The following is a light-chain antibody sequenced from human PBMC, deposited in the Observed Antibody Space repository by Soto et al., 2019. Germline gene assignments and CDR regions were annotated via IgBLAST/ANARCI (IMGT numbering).Light chain of an antibody. CDR2: GAS. Sequence: EIVMTQSPATLSVSPGERATLSCRASQSVSSNLAWYHQKPGQAPRLLIYGASTRATGIPARFSGSGSGTEFTLTISSLQSEDFAVYYCQQYPSWTFGQGTKVEIK. CDR3: QQYPSWT. V-gene: IGKV3-15*01. J-gene: IGKJ1*01. CDR1: QSVSSN.